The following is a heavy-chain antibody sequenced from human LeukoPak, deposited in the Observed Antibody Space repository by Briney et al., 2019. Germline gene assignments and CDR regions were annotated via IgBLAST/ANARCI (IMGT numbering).Heavy chain of an antibody. CDR1: GFTFSSYG. CDR3: AKGGIAAAGPYFDY. J-gene: IGHJ4*02. D-gene: IGHD6-13*01. V-gene: IGHV3-30*18. CDR2: ISYDGSNK. Sequence: GGSLRLSCAASGFTFSSYGMHWVRQAPGKGLEWVAVISYDGSNKYYADSVKGRFIISRDNSKNTLYLQMNSLRAEDTAAYYCAKGGIAAAGPYFDYWGQGTLVTVSS.